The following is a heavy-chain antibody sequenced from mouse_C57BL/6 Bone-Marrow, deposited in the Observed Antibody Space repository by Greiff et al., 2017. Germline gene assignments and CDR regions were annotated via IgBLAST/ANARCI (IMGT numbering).Heavy chain of an antibody. J-gene: IGHJ2*01. CDR1: GYTFTDYE. CDR3: TFAYYSNSGDY. V-gene: IGHV1-15*01. CDR2: IDPETGGT. Sequence: VQLQQPGAELVRPGASVTLSCKASGYTFTDYEMHWVKQTPVHGLEWIGAIDPETGGTAYNQKFKGKAILTVDKSSSTAYMELRSLTSEDSAVYYCTFAYYSNSGDYWGQGTTLTVSS. D-gene: IGHD2-5*01.